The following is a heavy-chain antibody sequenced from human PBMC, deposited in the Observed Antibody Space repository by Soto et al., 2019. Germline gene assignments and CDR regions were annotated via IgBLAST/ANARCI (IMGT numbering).Heavy chain of an antibody. CDR3: AKEGAE. J-gene: IGHJ4*02. CDR2: IYLSGGNT. CDR1: GYNFINNY. Sequence: QVQLVQSGAEVKNPGASVKISCTASGYNFINNYIYWVRQAPGQGLEYMGLIYLSGGNTKYAQKFQARDTMTRDTSTNTVYLELTSLRFDDTAMYYCAKEGAEWGQGTLVTVSS. V-gene: IGHV1-46*01.